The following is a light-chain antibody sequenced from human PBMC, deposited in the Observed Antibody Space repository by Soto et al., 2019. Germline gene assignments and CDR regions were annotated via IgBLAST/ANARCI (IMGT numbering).Light chain of an antibody. Sequence: EIVLTQSPATLSLSPGERATLSCRASQSVSSFLAWYQQKPGQAPRLLIYDASNRATGIPARFSGSGSGTDFTLTISSLEPEDFAVYFGQQHRTFGPGTKVDIK. CDR3: QQHRT. V-gene: IGKV3-11*01. CDR2: DAS. CDR1: QSVSSF. J-gene: IGKJ3*01.